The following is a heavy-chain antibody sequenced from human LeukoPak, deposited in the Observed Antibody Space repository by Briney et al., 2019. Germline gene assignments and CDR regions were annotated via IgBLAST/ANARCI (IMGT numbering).Heavy chain of an antibody. J-gene: IGHJ6*03. CDR1: GYTFTSYY. V-gene: IGHV1-46*01. D-gene: IGHD3-16*01. CDR2: INPSGGST. CDR3: ARDLIGGPYYYYYMDV. Sequence: ASVKVSCKASGYTFTSYYMHWVRQAPGQGLEWMGIINPSGGSTSYAQKFQGRVTMTRDTSTSTVYMELSSLRSEDTAVYYCARDLIGGPYYYYYMDVWGKGTTVTISS.